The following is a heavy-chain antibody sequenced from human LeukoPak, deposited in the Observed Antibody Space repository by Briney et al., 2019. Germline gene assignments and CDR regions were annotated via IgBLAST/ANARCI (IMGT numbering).Heavy chain of an antibody. Sequence: SETLSLTCAVSGGSISRSNWWSWVRQSPGKGLEWIGEIYDNGSTNYNPSLKSRVTISVDKSKNQFSLKLSSVTAADTAVYYCTRAASSGPLFTYHMDVWGKGTTVTVSS. J-gene: IGHJ6*03. CDR3: TRAASSGPLFTYHMDV. D-gene: IGHD3-22*01. V-gene: IGHV4-4*02. CDR2: IYDNGST. CDR1: GGSISRSNW.